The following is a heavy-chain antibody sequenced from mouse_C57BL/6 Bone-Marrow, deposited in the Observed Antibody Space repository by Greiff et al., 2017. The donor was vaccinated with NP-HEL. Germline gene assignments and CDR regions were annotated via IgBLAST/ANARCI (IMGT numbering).Heavy chain of an antibody. CDR3: ARRSSYDAMDY. CDR1: GYTFTSYW. D-gene: IGHD1-1*01. V-gene: IGHV1-64*01. Sequence: VQLQQSGAELVKPGASVKLSCKASGYTFTSYWMHWVKQRPGQGLEWIGMIHPNSGSTNYNEKFKSKATLTVDKSSSTAYMQLSSLTSEDSAVYYCARRSSYDAMDYWGQGTSVTVSS. CDR2: IHPNSGST. J-gene: IGHJ4*01.